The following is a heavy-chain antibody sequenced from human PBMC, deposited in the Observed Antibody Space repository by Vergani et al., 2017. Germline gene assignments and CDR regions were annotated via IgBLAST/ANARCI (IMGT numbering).Heavy chain of an antibody. CDR1: GFTFSSYW. V-gene: IGHV3-7*01. J-gene: IGHJ6*02. CDR3: AKEGGCSSTSCYFYSYYYYYGMDV. D-gene: IGHD2-2*01. CDR2: IKQDGSEK. Sequence: EVQLVESGGGLVQPGGSLRLSCAASGFTFSSYWMSWVRQAPGKGLEWVANIKQDGSEKYYVDSVKGRFTISRDNAENSLYLQMNSLRAEDTAVYYCAKEGGCSSTSCYFYSYYYYYGMDVWGQGTTVTVSS.